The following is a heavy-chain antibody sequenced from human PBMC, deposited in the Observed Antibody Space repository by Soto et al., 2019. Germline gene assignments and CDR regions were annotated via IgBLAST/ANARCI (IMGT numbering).Heavy chain of an antibody. CDR2: IYYSGST. V-gene: IGHV4-30-4*01. J-gene: IGHJ5*02. CDR3: ARVKGLGDDSSGYYWNWFDP. CDR1: GGSISSGDYY. D-gene: IGHD3-22*01. Sequence: PSETLSLTCTVSGGSISSGDYYWSWIRQPPGKGLEWIGYIYYSGSTYYNPSLKSRVTISVDTSKNQFSLKLSSVTAADTAVYYSARVKGLGDDSSGYYWNWFDPWGQGTLVTVSS.